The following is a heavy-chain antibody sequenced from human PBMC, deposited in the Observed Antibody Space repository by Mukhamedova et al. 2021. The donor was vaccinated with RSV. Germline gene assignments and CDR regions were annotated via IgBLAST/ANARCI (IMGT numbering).Heavy chain of an antibody. CDR2: T. Sequence: TGYADSVKGRFTISRDNTRNTLFLQINSLRVEDTAIYYCARDAGCSSTSCAPATAWGQGTLVTVSS. V-gene: IGHV3-74*01. CDR3: ARDAGCSSTSCAPATA. D-gene: IGHD2-2*01. J-gene: IGHJ5*02.